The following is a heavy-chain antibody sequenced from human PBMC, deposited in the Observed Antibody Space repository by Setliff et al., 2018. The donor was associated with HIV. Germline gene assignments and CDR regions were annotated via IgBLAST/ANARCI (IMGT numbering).Heavy chain of an antibody. J-gene: IGHJ4*02. D-gene: IGHD3-22*01. CDR1: GGSISSGNYY. CDR2: IYTSGST. V-gene: IGHV4-61*02. Sequence: KTSETLSLTCTVSGGSISSGNYYWSWSRQPAGKELEWIGRIYTSGSTNYNPPLKSRVTISVDTSKNHFSLKLSAVTAADTVVYYCARFVFGSGYYFDYWGQGTLVTVSS. CDR3: ARFVFGSGYYFDY.